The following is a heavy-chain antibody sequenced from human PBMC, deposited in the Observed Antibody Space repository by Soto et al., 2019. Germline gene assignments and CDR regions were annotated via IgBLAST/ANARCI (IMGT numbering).Heavy chain of an antibody. V-gene: IGHV1-3*01. Sequence: QVQLVQSGAEVKKPGASVKVSCKASGYSFTTYAIHWVRQAPGQRLEWMGWINAGNGNTRYSQHFQGRVTITGDTSASTAYMELSSLRSEDTAIYYCARVSFDFWSGYYSFDSWGQGTLVTVSS. J-gene: IGHJ4*02. D-gene: IGHD3-3*01. CDR2: INAGNGNT. CDR3: ARVSFDFWSGYYSFDS. CDR1: GYSFTTYA.